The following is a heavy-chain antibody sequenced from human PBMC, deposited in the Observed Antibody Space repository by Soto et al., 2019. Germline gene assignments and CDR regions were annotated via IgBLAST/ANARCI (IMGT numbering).Heavy chain of an antibody. J-gene: IGHJ4*02. D-gene: IGHD3-22*01. Sequence: SGPTLVNPTETLTLTCTVSGFSLSNARMGVSWIRQPPGKALEWLAHIFSNAEKSYSTSLKSRLTISKHTSNSQAVLTMTNMDPVDTATYYCARAFGYYYDSSGYDRTPFDYWGQGTLVTVSS. V-gene: IGHV2-26*01. CDR2: IFSNAEK. CDR3: ARAFGYYYDSSGYDRTPFDY. CDR1: GFSLSNARMG.